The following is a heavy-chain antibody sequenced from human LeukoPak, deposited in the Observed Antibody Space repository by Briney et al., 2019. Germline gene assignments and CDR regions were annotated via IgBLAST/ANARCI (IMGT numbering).Heavy chain of an antibody. CDR3: AKAPKGSCRGHFCYSLDS. V-gene: IGHV3-23*01. Sequence: PGGSLRLSCTASGFTFSIYAMSWVRQAPGKRLEWVSAISGSDAGTYYADSVKGQFTISRDNSRNTLYLQMNILRDEDTAVYYCAKAPKGSCRGHFCYSLDSWAQGIVVAVSS. CDR2: ISGSDAGT. CDR1: GFTFSIYA. D-gene: IGHD2-15*01. J-gene: IGHJ4*02.